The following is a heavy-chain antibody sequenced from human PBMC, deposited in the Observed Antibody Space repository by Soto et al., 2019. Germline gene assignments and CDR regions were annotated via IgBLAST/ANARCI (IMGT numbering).Heavy chain of an antibody. Sequence: QVQLVESGGGVVQPRRSLRLSCAASGFTFSSYAMHWVRQAPGKGLEWVAVISYDGNKKYYADSVKGRFTISRDNSKNTLYLQMNSLRAEDTAVYYCARDRADYYYGSGPFDPWGQGTLVTVSS. CDR3: ARDRADYYYGSGPFDP. D-gene: IGHD3-10*01. V-gene: IGHV3-30-3*01. CDR1: GFTFSSYA. J-gene: IGHJ5*02. CDR2: ISYDGNKK.